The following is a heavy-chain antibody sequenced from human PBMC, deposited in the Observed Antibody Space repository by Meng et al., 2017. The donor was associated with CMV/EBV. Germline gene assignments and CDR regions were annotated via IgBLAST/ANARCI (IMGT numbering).Heavy chain of an antibody. Sequence: SVKVSCKASGGTFSSYAISWVRQAPGQGLEWMGGIIPIFGTANYAQKFQGRVTITADKSTSTAYMELSSLRSEDTAVYYCARGQYYYDSSGYYYSFDYWGQGTLVTVSS. D-gene: IGHD3-22*01. CDR1: GGTFSSYA. J-gene: IGHJ4*02. V-gene: IGHV1-69*06. CDR3: ARGQYYYDSSGYYYSFDY. CDR2: IIPIFGTA.